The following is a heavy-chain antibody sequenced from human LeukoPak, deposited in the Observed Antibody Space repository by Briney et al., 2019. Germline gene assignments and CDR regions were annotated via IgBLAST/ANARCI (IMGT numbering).Heavy chain of an antibody. V-gene: IGHV4-59*12. CDR3: ARARRITMVRGVIMTGDKYYFDY. J-gene: IGHJ4*02. CDR2: IYYSGST. CDR1: GGSISSYY. Sequence: SETLSLTCTVSGGSISSYYWSWIRQPPGKGLEWIGYIYYSGSTNYNPSLKSQVTISVDTSKNQFSLKLSSVTAADTAVYYCARARRITMVRGVIMTGDKYYFDYWGQGTLVTVSS. D-gene: IGHD3-10*01.